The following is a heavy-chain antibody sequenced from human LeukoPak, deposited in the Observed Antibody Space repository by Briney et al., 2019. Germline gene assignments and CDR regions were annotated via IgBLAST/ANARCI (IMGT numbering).Heavy chain of an antibody. CDR2: IKQDGSEK. D-gene: IGHD3-22*01. CDR1: GFTFSSYW. CDR3: ARDENYDSSGTLLDY. Sequence: GGSLRLSCAASGFTFSSYWMSWVRQAPGKGLEWVANIKQDGSEKYYVDSVKGRFTISRDNAKNSLYLQMNSLRAEDTAVYYCARDENYDSSGTLLDYWGQGTLVTASS. V-gene: IGHV3-7*01. J-gene: IGHJ4*02.